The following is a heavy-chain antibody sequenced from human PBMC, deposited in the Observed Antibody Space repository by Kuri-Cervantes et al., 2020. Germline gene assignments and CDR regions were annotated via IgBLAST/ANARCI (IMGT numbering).Heavy chain of an antibody. Sequence: GGSLRLSCAASGFTFSTYGVHWVRQAPGKGLEWVSSISSSSSYIYCADSVKGRFTISRDNAKNSLYLQMNSLRAEDTAVYYCARGYCSGGSCYSADWGQGTLVTVSS. D-gene: IGHD2-15*01. CDR2: ISSSSSYI. CDR1: GFTFSTYG. V-gene: IGHV3-21*01. CDR3: ARGYCSGGSCYSAD. J-gene: IGHJ4*02.